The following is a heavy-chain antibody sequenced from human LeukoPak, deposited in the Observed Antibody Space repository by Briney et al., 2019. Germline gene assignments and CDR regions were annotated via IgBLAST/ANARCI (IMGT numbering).Heavy chain of an antibody. J-gene: IGHJ3*02. CDR2: ISGSGGST. V-gene: IGHV3-23*01. D-gene: IGHD5-18*01. Sequence: PGGSLRLSCAASGFTFSSYAMSWVRQAPRKGLEWVSAISGSGGSTYYADSVKGRFTISRDNSKNTLYLQMNSLRAEDTAVYYCAKDLGYSYGYGAFDIWGQGTMVTVSS. CDR1: GFTFSSYA. CDR3: AKDLGYSYGYGAFDI.